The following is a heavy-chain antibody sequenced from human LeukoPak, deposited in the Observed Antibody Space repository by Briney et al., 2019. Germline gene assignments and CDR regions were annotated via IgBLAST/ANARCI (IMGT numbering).Heavy chain of an antibody. CDR2: ISGSGGST. CDR3: AKDFSSGYYDSSGYSPQYFDY. V-gene: IGHV3-23*01. Sequence: QTGGSLRLSCAASGFTFSSYGMSWVRQAPGKGLEWVSAISGSGGSTYYADSVKGRFTISRDNSKNTLYLQMNSLRAEDTAVYYCAKDFSSGYYDSSGYSPQYFDYWGQGTLVTVSS. J-gene: IGHJ4*02. D-gene: IGHD3-22*01. CDR1: GFTFSSYG.